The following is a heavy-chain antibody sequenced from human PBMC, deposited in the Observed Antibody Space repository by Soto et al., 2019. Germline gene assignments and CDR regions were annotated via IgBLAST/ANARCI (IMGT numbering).Heavy chain of an antibody. J-gene: IGHJ5*02. V-gene: IGHV3-53*02. CDR3: ARAPWSRVQFWFDP. Sequence: EVQLVETGGGLIQPGGSLRLSCAASGFTVSSNYMSWVRQAPGKGLEWVSVIYSGGSTYYADSVKGRFTISRDNSKNTLDLQMNSLRAEDTAVYYCARAPWSRVQFWFDPWGQGTLVTVSS. CDR1: GFTVSSNY. CDR2: IYSGGST. D-gene: IGHD3-3*01.